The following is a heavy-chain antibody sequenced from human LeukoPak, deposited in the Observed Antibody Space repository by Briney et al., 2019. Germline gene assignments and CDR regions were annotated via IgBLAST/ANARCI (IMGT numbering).Heavy chain of an antibody. D-gene: IGHD3-3*01. V-gene: IGHV1-2*06. Sequence: ASVNVSCKHSGYTFTGYYMHWLRQAPGHGLEWLGRINPNSGGTNYAQKFQGRVTMTRDTSIRTGYMELSRLRSDDTAVYYCARGLYELGLDYWGQGTLVTVSS. CDR2: INPNSGGT. CDR1: GYTFTGYY. CDR3: ARGLYELGLDY. J-gene: IGHJ4*02.